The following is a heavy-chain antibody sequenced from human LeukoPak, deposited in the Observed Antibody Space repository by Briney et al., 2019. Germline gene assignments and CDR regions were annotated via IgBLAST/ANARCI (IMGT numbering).Heavy chain of an antibody. CDR3: AKDSRWGSTWYGAFES. Sequence: QPGGSLRLSCEGSGFTFSKHGLNWVRQAPGKGLEWVSSLDTTGASTFFADSVRGRFIVSRDNSKNTLYLQMSSLRVEDTAVYYCAKDSRWGSTWYGAFESWGQGTLVTVSS. J-gene: IGHJ4*02. CDR1: GFTFSKHG. CDR2: LDTTGAST. D-gene: IGHD6-13*01. V-gene: IGHV3-23*01.